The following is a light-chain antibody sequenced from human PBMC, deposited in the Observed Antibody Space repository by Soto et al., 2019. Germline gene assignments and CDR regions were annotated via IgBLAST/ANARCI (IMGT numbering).Light chain of an antibody. J-gene: IGLJ3*02. V-gene: IGLV1-51*02. CDR3: GTWYDRLSAGV. CDR1: SSNIANNY. Sequence: QSVLTQPPSVSASPGQKVTISCFGSSSNIANNYLSWFQQLPGTTPNLLIYDNNKRPSRIPDRFSASKSGTSAALGITGLQPGDEADAYCGTWYDRLSAGVFGGGTKVTVL. CDR2: DNN.